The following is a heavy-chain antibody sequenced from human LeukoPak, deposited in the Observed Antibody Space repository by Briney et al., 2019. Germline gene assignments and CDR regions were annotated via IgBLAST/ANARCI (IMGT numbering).Heavy chain of an antibody. Sequence: PSETLSLTCTVSGVSISSYYWSWIRQPPGKGLEWIGYIYYSGSTNYNPSLKSRVTISVDTSKNQFSLKLSSVTAADTAVYYCARGYPYYYDSSGQYFDYWGQGTLVTVSS. D-gene: IGHD3-22*01. V-gene: IGHV4-59*01. CDR1: GVSISSYY. CDR2: IYYSGST. J-gene: IGHJ4*02. CDR3: ARGYPYYYDSSGQYFDY.